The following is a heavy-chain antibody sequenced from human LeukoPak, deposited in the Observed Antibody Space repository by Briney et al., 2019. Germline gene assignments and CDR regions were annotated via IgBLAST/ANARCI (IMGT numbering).Heavy chain of an antibody. V-gene: IGHV3-30-3*01. J-gene: IGHJ6*02. CDR3: ARAGSYYYYGMDV. CDR2: ILYDGSNK. D-gene: IGHD3-10*01. CDR1: GFIFNSYG. Sequence: AGGSLRLSCAASGFIFNSYGMHWVRQAPGKGLEWVALILYDGSNKYYADSVKGRFTISRDNSKNTLYLQMNSLRAEDTAVYYCARAGSYYYYGMDVWGQGTTVTVSS.